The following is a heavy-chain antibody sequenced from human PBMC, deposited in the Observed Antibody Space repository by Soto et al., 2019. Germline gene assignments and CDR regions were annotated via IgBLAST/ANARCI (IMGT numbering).Heavy chain of an antibody. CDR1: GGSISGSYYY. CDR3: ASSQKGYNWNYFDQ. J-gene: IGHJ4*02. Sequence: QLQLQESGPGLVKPSETLSLTCAVSGGSISGSYYYWGWLRQSTGRGPEGIGSVFYTGFTSYNPSVESRVYVSVDTSQNQFSLKVSAVTAADTAVYYCASSQKGYNWNYFDQWGQGALVTVAS. V-gene: IGHV4-39*01. D-gene: IGHD1-20*01. CDR2: VFYTGFT.